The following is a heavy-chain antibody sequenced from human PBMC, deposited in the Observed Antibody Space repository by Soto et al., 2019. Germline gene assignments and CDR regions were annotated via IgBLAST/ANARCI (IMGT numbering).Heavy chain of an antibody. CDR1: GFTFSSYA. CDR3: ARGLYGGPTHYYYGMDV. Sequence: GGSLRLSCAASGFTFSSYAMSWVRQAPGKGLEWVSAISGSGGSTYYADSVKGRFTISRDNAKNSLYLQMNSLRAEDTAVYYCARGLYGGPTHYYYGMDVWGQGTTVTVSS. J-gene: IGHJ6*02. D-gene: IGHD4-17*01. V-gene: IGHV3-23*01. CDR2: ISGSGGST.